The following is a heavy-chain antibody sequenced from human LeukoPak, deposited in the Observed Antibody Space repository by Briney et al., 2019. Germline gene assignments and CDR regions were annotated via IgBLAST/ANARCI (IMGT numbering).Heavy chain of an antibody. CDR2: ISAYNGNT. D-gene: IGHD6-13*01. CDR1: GYTFTNYG. CDR3: ASGDSSSWYPSHFDY. V-gene: IGHV1-18*01. Sequence: ASVKVSCKASGYTFTNYGISWVLQAPGQGLEWMGWISAYNGNTNYAQKLQGRVTMTTDTSTSIAYMELRSLRSDDTAVYYCASGDSSSWYPSHFDYWGQGTLVTVSS. J-gene: IGHJ4*02.